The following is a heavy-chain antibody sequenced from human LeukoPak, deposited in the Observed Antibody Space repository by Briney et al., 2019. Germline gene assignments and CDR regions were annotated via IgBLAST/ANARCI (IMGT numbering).Heavy chain of an antibody. Sequence: PSETLSLTCAVSGGSISSGGYSWSWIRQPPGKGLEWIGYIYHSGSTYYNPSLKSRVTISVDTSKNQFSLKLSSVTAADTAVYYCAGRRNFDYWGQGTLVTVSS. CDR2: IYHSGST. J-gene: IGHJ4*02. CDR3: AGRRNFDY. CDR1: GGSISSGGYS. V-gene: IGHV4-30-2*05.